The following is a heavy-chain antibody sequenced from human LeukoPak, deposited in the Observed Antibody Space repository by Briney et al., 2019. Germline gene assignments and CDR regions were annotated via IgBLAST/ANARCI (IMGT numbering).Heavy chain of an antibody. CDR3: ARVFSGWYGNYMDV. CDR1: GFTFSSHG. CDR2: INQDGSKK. J-gene: IGHJ6*03. D-gene: IGHD6-19*01. Sequence: GGTLRLSCAASGFTFSSHGMSWVRQAPGKGLEGVANINQDGSKKYYVDSIKGRFTISRDNAKNSLYLQMISLRAEDTALYYCARVFSGWYGNYMDVWGKGTTVTVSS. V-gene: IGHV3-7*01.